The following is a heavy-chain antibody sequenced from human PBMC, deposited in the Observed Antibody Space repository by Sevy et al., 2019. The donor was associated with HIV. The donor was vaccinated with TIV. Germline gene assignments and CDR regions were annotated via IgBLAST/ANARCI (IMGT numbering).Heavy chain of an antibody. D-gene: IGHD6-6*01. CDR2: ISYDGSNK. CDR1: GFTFSSYA. Sequence: GWSLRLSCAASGFTFSSYAMHWVRQAPGKGLEWVAVISYDGSNKYYADSVKGRFTISRDNSKNTLYLQMNSLRAEDTAVYYCARASEYSRVCYFDYWGQGTLVTVSS. J-gene: IGHJ4*02. V-gene: IGHV3-30-3*01. CDR3: ARASEYSRVCYFDY.